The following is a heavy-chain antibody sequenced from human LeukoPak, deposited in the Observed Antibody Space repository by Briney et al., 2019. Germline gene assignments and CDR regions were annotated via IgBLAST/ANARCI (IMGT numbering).Heavy chain of an antibody. J-gene: IGHJ3*02. Sequence: GGSLRLSCAASGFTFSSYSMNWVRQAPGKGLEWVSSISSSSSSYIYYADSVKGRFTISRDNAKNSLYLQMNSLRAEDTAVYYCARVWQPQGAFDIWGQGTMVTVSS. V-gene: IGHV3-21*01. D-gene: IGHD3-16*01. CDR1: GFTFSSYS. CDR3: ARVWQPQGAFDI. CDR2: ISSSSSSYI.